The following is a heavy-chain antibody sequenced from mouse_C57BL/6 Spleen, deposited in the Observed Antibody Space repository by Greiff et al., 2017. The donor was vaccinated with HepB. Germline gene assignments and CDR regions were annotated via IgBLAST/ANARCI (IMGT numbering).Heavy chain of an antibody. CDR1: GYTFTSYW. V-gene: IGHV1-53*01. CDR3: ARAPYDGYYVWFAD. CDR2: INPSNGGT. Sequence: QVQLQQPGTELVKPGASVKLSCKASGYTFTSYWMHWVKQRPGQGLEWIGIINPSNGGTTYNEKFKSKATLTVDKSSSTAYMQFSSLTSEDSAVYYCARAPYDGYYVWFADWGQVTLVTVSA. D-gene: IGHD2-3*01. J-gene: IGHJ3*01.